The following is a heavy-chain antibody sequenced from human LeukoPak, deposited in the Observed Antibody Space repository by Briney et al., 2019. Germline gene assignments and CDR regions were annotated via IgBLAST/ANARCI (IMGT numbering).Heavy chain of an antibody. D-gene: IGHD5-12*01. V-gene: IGHV4-59*01. J-gene: IGHJ4*02. CDR3: ARGMVATYYFDD. Sequence: PSETLSLTCTVSGASISNYYWSWVRQPPGKGLDWIGNINYSGNINYNPSLKSRVTMSLDTSKNQFSLKLSSVTTADTAVYYCARGMVATYYFDDWGQGILVTVSS. CDR1: GASISNYY. CDR2: INYSGNI.